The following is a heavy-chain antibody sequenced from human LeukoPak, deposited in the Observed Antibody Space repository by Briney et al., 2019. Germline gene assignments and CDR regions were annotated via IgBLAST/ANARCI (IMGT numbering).Heavy chain of an antibody. CDR2: IYYSGST. CDR3: AGDSPGYGSGEPAFDY. Sequence: SETLSLTCTVSGGSISSGDYYWSWIRQPPGKGLEWIGYIYYSGSTYYNPSLKSRVTISVDTSKNQFSLKLSSVTAADTAVYYCAGDSPGYGSGEPAFDYWGQGTLVTVSS. J-gene: IGHJ4*02. V-gene: IGHV4-30-4*08. CDR1: GGSISSGDYY. D-gene: IGHD3-10*01.